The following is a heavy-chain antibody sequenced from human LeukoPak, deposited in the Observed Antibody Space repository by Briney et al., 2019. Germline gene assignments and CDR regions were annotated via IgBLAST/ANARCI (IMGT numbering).Heavy chain of an antibody. Sequence: SLRLSCAASGFSFSSYGMHWVCQAPGKGLEWVAVIWSDGRNKFYADSVKGRFTVSRDNSKNTLFLQMSSLRADDTALYHCAREVTNDAFDIWGQGTMVTVSS. J-gene: IGHJ3*02. V-gene: IGHV3-33*01. CDR1: GFSFSSYG. CDR2: IWSDGRNK. D-gene: IGHD4-17*01. CDR3: AREVTNDAFDI.